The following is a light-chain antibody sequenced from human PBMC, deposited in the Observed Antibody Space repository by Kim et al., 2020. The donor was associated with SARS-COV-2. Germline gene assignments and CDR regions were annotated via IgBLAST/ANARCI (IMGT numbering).Light chain of an antibody. J-gene: IGLJ3*02. V-gene: IGLV2-14*04. Sequence: GQSITISCTGTSSDVGGYDYVSWYQQHPGKVPKLMIYDVGERPSGVSYRFSGSKSGNTASLTISGLQAEDEGDYYCSSYTSSSTVVFGGGTQLTVL. CDR2: DVG. CDR3: SSYTSSSTVV. CDR1: SSDVGGYDY.